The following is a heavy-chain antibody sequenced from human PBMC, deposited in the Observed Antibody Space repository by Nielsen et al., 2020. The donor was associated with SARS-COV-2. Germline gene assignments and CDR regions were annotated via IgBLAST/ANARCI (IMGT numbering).Heavy chain of an antibody. V-gene: IGHV4-39*01. CDR3: ARHQLRGSSGWYKNWFDP. CDR2: IYYSGST. CDR1: LGSLSDSFSGYY. D-gene: IGHD6-19*01. J-gene: IGHJ5*02. Sequence: GSLRPSCAVYLGSLSDSFSGYYWGWIRQPPGKGLEWIGSIYYSGSTYYNPSLKSRVTISVDTSKNQFSLKLSSVTAADTAVYYCARHQLRGSSGWYKNWFDPWGQGTLVTVSS.